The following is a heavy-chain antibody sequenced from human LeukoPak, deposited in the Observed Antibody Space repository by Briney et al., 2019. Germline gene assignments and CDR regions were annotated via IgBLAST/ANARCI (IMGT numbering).Heavy chain of an antibody. D-gene: IGHD3-22*01. V-gene: IGHV3-23*01. CDR3: AKHKVATKVKDY. CDR1: GFTFTACA. J-gene: IGHJ4*02. Sequence: GGSLRLSCAASGFTFTACAMSWVRQAPGKGLEWVSAISGSAYYTSYADSVKGRFTISRDNSKNTLYLQMNSLRAEDTALYYCAKHKVATKVKDYWGQGALVTVSS. CDR2: ISGSAYYT.